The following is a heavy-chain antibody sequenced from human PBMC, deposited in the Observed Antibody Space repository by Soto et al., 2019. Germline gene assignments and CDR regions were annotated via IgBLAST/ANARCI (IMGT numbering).Heavy chain of an antibody. CDR1: GGTFSSYA. CDR2: IIPIFGTA. CDR3: ASPSRSLRDILTGYSEGSSAFDI. Sequence: SVKVSCKASGGTFSSYAISWVRQAPGQGLEWMGGIIPIFGTANYAQKFQGRVTITADESTSTAYMELSSLRSEDTAVYYCASPSRSLRDILTGYSEGSSAFDIWGQGTMVTVS. J-gene: IGHJ3*02. V-gene: IGHV1-69*13. D-gene: IGHD3-9*01.